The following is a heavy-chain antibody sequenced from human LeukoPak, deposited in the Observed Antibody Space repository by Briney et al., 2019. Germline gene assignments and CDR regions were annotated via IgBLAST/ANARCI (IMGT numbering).Heavy chain of an antibody. J-gene: IGHJ4*02. D-gene: IGHD3-22*01. Sequence: GGSLRLSCAASGFTFSSYWMTWVRQAPGKGLEWVANIKQDGSAKYYVDSLRGRFSISRDNVKNSLFLQMNSLSAEDTAVYYCARCHYDSSGYYSVPSHLDYWGQGTLVTVPS. CDR1: GFTFSSYW. CDR3: ARCHYDSSGYYSVPSHLDY. CDR2: IKQDGSAK. V-gene: IGHV3-7*01.